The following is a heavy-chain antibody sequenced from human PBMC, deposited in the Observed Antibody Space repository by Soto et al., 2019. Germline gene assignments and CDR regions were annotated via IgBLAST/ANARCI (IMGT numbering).Heavy chain of an antibody. CDR2: INPSGGST. V-gene: IGHV1-46*01. Sequence: GASVKVSCKASGYTFTSYYMHWVRQAPGQGLEWMGIINPSGGSTSYAQKFQGRVTMTRDTSTSTVYMELSSLRSEDTAVYYCAGEYCTNGVCYWVDPWRQGTLVTVSS. CDR3: AGEYCTNGVCYWVDP. CDR1: GYTFTSYY. J-gene: IGHJ5*02. D-gene: IGHD2-8*01.